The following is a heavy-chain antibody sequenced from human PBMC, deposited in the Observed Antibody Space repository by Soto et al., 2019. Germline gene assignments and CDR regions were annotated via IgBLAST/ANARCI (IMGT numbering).Heavy chain of an antibody. Sequence: GGSLRLSCAASGFTFSNFVMSWVRRAPGKGLEWVSAIGGTSGSTYYADSVKGRFTISRDNSKNTLSLQMNSLRADDTAVCYCAKRRGEGYFDLWGRGTLVTVSS. J-gene: IGHJ2*01. CDR2: IGGTSGST. CDR1: GFTFSNFV. D-gene: IGHD3-10*01. V-gene: IGHV3-23*01. CDR3: AKRRGEGYFDL.